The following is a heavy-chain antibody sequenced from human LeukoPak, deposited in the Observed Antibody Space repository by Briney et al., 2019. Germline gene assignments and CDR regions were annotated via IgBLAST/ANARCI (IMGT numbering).Heavy chain of an antibody. Sequence: SETLSLTCTVSGGSISSYYWSWIREPPGKGLEWIGYIYYSGSTNYNPSLKSRVTISVDTSKNQFSLRLSSVTAADTAVYYCARVTGYMIEDYFDYWGQGTLVTVSS. D-gene: IGHD3-22*01. CDR3: ARVTGYMIEDYFDY. CDR2: IYYSGST. V-gene: IGHV4-59*01. J-gene: IGHJ4*02. CDR1: GGSISSYY.